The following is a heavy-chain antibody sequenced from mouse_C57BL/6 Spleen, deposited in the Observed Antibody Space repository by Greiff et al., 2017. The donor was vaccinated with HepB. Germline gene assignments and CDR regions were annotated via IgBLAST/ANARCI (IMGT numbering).Heavy chain of an antibody. CDR3: ARRGGTLYAMDY. D-gene: IGHD4-1*01. J-gene: IGHJ4*01. Sequence: QVQLQQPGAELVRPGSSVKLSCKASGYTFTSYWMHWVKQRPIQGLEWIGNIDPSDSETHYNQKFKDKATLTVDKSSSTAYMQLSSLTSEDSAVYYCARRGGTLYAMDYWGQGTSVTVSS. CDR2: IDPSDSET. CDR1: GYTFTSYW. V-gene: IGHV1-52*01.